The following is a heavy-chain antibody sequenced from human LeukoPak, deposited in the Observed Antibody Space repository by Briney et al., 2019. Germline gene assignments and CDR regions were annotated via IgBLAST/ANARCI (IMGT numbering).Heavy chain of an antibody. CDR2: IHGSDDNT. D-gene: IGHD1-26*01. V-gene: IGHV3-23*01. Sequence: GGSLRLSCAASGFTFSSNAMTWVRQAPGKGLEWVSAIHGSDDNTHYADSVKGRFTISRDKSKNTLYMQMNSLRADDTAVYYCAKAGSIRFDYWGQGALDTVSS. CDR3: AKAGSIRFDY. J-gene: IGHJ4*02. CDR1: GFTFSSNA.